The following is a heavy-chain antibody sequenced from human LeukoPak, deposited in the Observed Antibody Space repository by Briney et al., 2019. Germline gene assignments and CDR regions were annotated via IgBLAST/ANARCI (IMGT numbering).Heavy chain of an antibody. J-gene: IGHJ6*02. Sequence: GGSLRLSCAASGFTVSSNYMSWVRQAPGKGLEWVSVIYSGGSTYYADSVKGRFTISRDNSKNTLYLQMNSLRAEDTAVYYCARDRFWSGYNFYYGMDVWGQGTTVTVSS. CDR1: GFTVSSNY. CDR3: ARDRFWSGYNFYYGMDV. V-gene: IGHV3-66*01. CDR2: IYSGGST. D-gene: IGHD3-3*01.